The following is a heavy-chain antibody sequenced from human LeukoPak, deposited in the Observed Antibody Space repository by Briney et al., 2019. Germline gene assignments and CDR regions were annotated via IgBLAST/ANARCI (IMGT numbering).Heavy chain of an antibody. V-gene: IGHV4-59*08. CDR1: GGSISSYY. CDR2: IYYSGST. CDR3: AXXGEAGSAFDY. Sequence: PSETLSLTCTVSGGSISSYYWSWIRQPPGKGLEWIGYIYYSGSTNYNPSLKSRVTISVDTSKNQFSLKLSSVTAADTAVYYCAXXGEAGSAFDYWGQGTLVTVSS. D-gene: IGHD2-21*01. J-gene: IGHJ4*02.